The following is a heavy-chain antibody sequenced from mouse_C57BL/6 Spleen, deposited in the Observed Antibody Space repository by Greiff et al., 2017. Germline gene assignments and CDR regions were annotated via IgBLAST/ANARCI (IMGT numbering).Heavy chain of an antibody. CDR3: ATGDYDYFDD. V-gene: IGHV1-82*01. D-gene: IGHD2-4*01. Sequence: VKLQQSGPELVKPGASVKISCKASGYAFSSSWMNWVKQRPGKGLEWIGRIYPGDGDTNYNGKFKGKATLTADKSSSTAYMQLSSLTSEDSAVYFCATGDYDYFDDWGQGTTLTVSS. CDR2: IYPGDGDT. CDR1: GYAFSSSW. J-gene: IGHJ2*01.